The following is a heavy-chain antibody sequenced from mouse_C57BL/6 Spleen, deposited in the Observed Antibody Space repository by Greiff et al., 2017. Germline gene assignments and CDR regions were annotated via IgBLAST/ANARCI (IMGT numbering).Heavy chain of an antibody. CDR1: GYTFTDYN. CDR3: ARSGYYGSSYPDY. CDR2: INPNNGGT. V-gene: IGHV1-22*01. Sequence: VQLQQSGPELVKPGASVKMSCKASGYTFTDYNMHWVKQSHGKSLEWIGYINPNNGGTSYNQKFKGKATLTVNKSSSTAYMELRSLTSEDSAVYYCARSGYYGSSYPDYWGQGTTLTVSS. J-gene: IGHJ2*01. D-gene: IGHD1-1*01.